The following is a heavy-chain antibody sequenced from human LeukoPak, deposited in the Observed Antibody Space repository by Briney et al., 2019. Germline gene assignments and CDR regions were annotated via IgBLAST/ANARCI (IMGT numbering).Heavy chain of an antibody. Sequence: SETLSLTCTVSGGSISSGGYYWSWIRQHPGKGLEWIGCIYYSGSTYYNPSLKSRVTISVDTSKNQFSLKLSSVTAADTAVYYCARAVVVVPAATPADAFDIWGQGTMVTVSS. CDR3: ARAVVVVPAATPADAFDI. D-gene: IGHD2-2*01. J-gene: IGHJ3*02. CDR2: IYYSGST. V-gene: IGHV4-31*03. CDR1: GGSISSGGYY.